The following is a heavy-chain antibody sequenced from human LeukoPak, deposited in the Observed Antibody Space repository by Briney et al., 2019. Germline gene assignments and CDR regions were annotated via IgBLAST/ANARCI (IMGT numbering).Heavy chain of an antibody. CDR1: GFTFSNFG. V-gene: IGHV3-30*19. J-gene: IGHJ5*02. Sequence: PGGSLRLSCTASGFTFSNFGMHWVRQAPGKGLEWVAVIAYDGSNEIYADSVKGRFTISRDNSKNTLYLQMNSLRAEDTAVYYCARAAAVTGAFRDNWFDPWGQGTLVTVSS. D-gene: IGHD6-19*01. CDR2: IAYDGSNE. CDR3: ARAAAVTGAFRDNWFDP.